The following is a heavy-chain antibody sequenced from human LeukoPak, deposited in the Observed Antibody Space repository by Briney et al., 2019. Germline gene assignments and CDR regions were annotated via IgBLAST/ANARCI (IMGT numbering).Heavy chain of an antibody. V-gene: IGHV3-48*03. Sequence: QPGGSLRLSCAASGFTFSSYEMNWVRQAPGKGLEWVSYISSSGSTIYYADSVKGRFTISRDNAKDSLYLQMNSLRAEDTAVYYCARSAIRVVRGIIMSYQYYYMDVWAKGTTVTVSS. CDR2: ISSSGSTI. J-gene: IGHJ6*03. D-gene: IGHD3-10*01. CDR1: GFTFSSYE. CDR3: ARSAIRVVRGIIMSYQYYYMDV.